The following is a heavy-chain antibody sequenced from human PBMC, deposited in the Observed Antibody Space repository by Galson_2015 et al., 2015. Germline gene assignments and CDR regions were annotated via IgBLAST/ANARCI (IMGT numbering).Heavy chain of an antibody. V-gene: IGHV2-5*01. CDR2: IYWNANK. J-gene: IGHJ4*02. CDR3: AHSHGGVTMVRGIIAYYFDY. D-gene: IGHD3-10*01. CDR1: GFSLSTSGVG. Sequence: PALVKPTQTLTLTCTFSGFSLSTSGVGVGWIRQPPGKALEWLALIYWNANKRYSPSLKSRLTITKDTSGNQVVLTMTNVDPVDTATYYCAHSHGGVTMVRGIIAYYFDYWGQGTLVTVSS.